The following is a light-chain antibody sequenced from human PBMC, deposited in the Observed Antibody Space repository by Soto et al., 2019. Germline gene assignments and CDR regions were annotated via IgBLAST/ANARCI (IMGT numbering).Light chain of an antibody. CDR2: GVS. CDR1: QIVFSNY. Sequence: IVLTQSPATRSLSPGERATLSCGASQIVFSNYISWYQQKPRLAPRLLIYGVSTRDTGIPERFSGSGAGTDFTRTISRLEPEDFAVYYCQHYEASPPAVTFGGGTKGEIK. V-gene: IGKV3D-20*01. CDR3: QHYEASPPAVT. J-gene: IGKJ4*01.